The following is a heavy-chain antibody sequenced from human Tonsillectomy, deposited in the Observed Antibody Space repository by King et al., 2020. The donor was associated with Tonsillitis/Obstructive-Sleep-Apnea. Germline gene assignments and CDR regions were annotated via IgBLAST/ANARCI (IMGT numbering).Heavy chain of an antibody. Sequence: VQLVESGGGLVKPGGSLRLSCAASGFTFSSYSMNWVRQAPGKGLEWVSSISSSSSYIYYADSVKGRFTISRDNAKNSLYLQMNSLRAEDTAVYYCARDRGVHCSSGSCYSDYFDYWGQGTLVTVSS. D-gene: IGHD2-15*01. CDR2: ISSSSSYI. CDR1: GFTFSSYS. CDR3: ARDRGVHCSSGSCYSDYFDY. V-gene: IGHV3-21*01. J-gene: IGHJ4*02.